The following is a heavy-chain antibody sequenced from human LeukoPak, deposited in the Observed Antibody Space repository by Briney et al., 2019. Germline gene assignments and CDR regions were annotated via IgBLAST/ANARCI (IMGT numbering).Heavy chain of an antibody. D-gene: IGHD3-22*01. J-gene: IGHJ4*02. CDR3: ARVWSSGYTKDY. Sequence: ASVKVSCKASGYTCTSYYMHWVRQAPGQGLEWMGIINPSGGSTSYAQKFQGRVTMTRDTSTSTVYMELSSLRAEDTAVYYCARVWSSGYTKDYWGQGTLVTVS. V-gene: IGHV1-46*01. CDR1: GYTCTSYY. CDR2: INPSGGST.